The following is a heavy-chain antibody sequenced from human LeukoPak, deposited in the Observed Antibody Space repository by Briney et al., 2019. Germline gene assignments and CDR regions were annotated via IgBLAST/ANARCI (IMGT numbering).Heavy chain of an antibody. J-gene: IGHJ4*02. CDR2: ISGSGGST. CDR3: AKDPAMIVVVIDDFDY. CDR1: GFTFSSYA. V-gene: IGHV3-23*01. D-gene: IGHD3-22*01. Sequence: GGSLRLSCAASGFTFSSYAMSWVRQAPGKGLEWVSAISGSGGSTYYADSVKGRFTISRDNSKNTLYLQMNSLRAEDTAVYYCAKDPAMIVVVIDDFDYWGQGTLVTVSS.